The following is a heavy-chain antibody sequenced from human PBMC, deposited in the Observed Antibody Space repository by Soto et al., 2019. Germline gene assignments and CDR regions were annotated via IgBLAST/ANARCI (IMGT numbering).Heavy chain of an antibody. Sequence: ASVKVSCKASGGTFSSYAISWVRQAPGQGLEWMGGIIPIFGTANYAQKFQGRVTITADESTGTAYMELSSLRSEDTAVYYCAREYCSSTSCYNYYYYGMDVWGQGTTVTVSS. D-gene: IGHD2-2*02. V-gene: IGHV1-69*13. CDR3: AREYCSSTSCYNYYYYGMDV. CDR1: GGTFSSYA. CDR2: IIPIFGTA. J-gene: IGHJ6*02.